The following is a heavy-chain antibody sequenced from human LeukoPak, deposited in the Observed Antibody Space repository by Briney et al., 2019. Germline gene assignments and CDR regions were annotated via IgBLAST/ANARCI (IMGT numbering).Heavy chain of an antibody. Sequence: GGSLRLSCAVSGFTFTNAWMNWVRQAPGKGLEWVGRVRAKTDGGTTEYAAPVKGRISISRDDSTNTVYLQMNSLITEDTAIYYCAADTPVPLAQIDYWGQGALVTVSS. CDR2: VRAKTDGGTT. J-gene: IGHJ4*02. D-gene: IGHD2/OR15-2a*01. V-gene: IGHV3-15*01. CDR1: GFTFTNAW. CDR3: AADTPVPLAQIDY.